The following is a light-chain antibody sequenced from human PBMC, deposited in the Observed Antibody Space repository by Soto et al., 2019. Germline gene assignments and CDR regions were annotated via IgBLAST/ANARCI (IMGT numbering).Light chain of an antibody. V-gene: IGKV1-5*01. J-gene: IGKJ1*01. CDR3: QQYDKYST. CDR1: QSISVS. CDR2: DAS. Sequence: IQMTQSPSTLSASVGDTVTITCRASQSISVSLAWYQQKPGKAPNLLIYDASTLQGGVPSRFSGSGSGTEFTLTVTSLPPEDFATYFCQQYDKYSTFGHGTKVDVK.